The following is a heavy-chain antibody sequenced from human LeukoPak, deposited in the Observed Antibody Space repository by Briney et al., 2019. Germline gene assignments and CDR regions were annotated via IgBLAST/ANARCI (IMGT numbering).Heavy chain of an antibody. CDR2: IYHSGST. J-gene: IGHJ3*02. D-gene: IGHD3-10*01. CDR1: GGSISSGGYS. CDR3: ARDGEDAFDI. V-gene: IGHV4-30-2*01. Sequence: PSETLSLTCAVSGGSISSGGYSWSWIRQPPGKGLEWIGYIYHSGSTYYNPSLKSRVTISVDRSKNQFSLKLSPVTAADTAVYYCARDGEDAFDIWGQGTMVTVSS.